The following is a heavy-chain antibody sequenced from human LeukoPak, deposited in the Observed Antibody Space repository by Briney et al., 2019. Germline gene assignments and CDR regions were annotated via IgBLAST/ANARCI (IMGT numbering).Heavy chain of an antibody. Sequence: SETLSLTCTVSGGSISSYYWSWIRQPAGKGLEWIGRIYTSESTNYNPSLKSRVTMSVDTSKNQFSLKLSSVTAADTAVYYCARSGDYVTSDAFDIWGQGTMVTVSS. CDR3: ARSGDYVTSDAFDI. CDR1: GGSISSYY. D-gene: IGHD4-17*01. CDR2: IYTSEST. J-gene: IGHJ3*02. V-gene: IGHV4-4*07.